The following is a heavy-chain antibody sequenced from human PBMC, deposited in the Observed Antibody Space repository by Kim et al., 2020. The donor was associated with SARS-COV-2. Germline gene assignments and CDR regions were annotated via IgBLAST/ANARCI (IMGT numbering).Heavy chain of an antibody. CDR2: GGQ. Sequence: GGQNYAHTFRGRVAMPRATSSSAVYLELTGLTSDDTAIYYCARSSLLDFDYWGQGTLVTVSS. J-gene: IGHJ4*02. CDR3: ARSSLLDFDY. D-gene: IGHD3-10*01. V-gene: IGHV1-2*02.